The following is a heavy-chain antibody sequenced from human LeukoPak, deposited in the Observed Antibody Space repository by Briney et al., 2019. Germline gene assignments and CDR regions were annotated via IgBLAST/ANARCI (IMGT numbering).Heavy chain of an antibody. D-gene: IGHD3-22*01. CDR3: ARAAHYDSSLGGAFDI. V-gene: IGHV1-2*02. CDR1: GYTFTGYY. Sequence: ASVTVSCKASGYTFTGYYMHWVRQAPGQGLEWMGWINPNSGGTNYAQKFQGRVTMTRDTSISTAYMELSRLRSDDTAVYYCARAAHYDSSLGGAFDIWGQGTMVTVSS. J-gene: IGHJ3*02. CDR2: INPNSGGT.